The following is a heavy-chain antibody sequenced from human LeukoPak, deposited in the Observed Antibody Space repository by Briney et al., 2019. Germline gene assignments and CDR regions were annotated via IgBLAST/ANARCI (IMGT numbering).Heavy chain of an antibody. V-gene: IGHV3-23*01. Sequence: GGSLRLFCALSGFTFSSYAMSWVRQAPGRGVEWVSYLSGSGGNTYYAHSVTGRFTISRDNSKNTLNLQIISLRAEDMAVYYCAKALCSGGSCYGVGWFDPWGQGTLVTVPS. D-gene: IGHD2-15*01. CDR3: AKALCSGGSCYGVGWFDP. CDR1: GFTFSSYA. J-gene: IGHJ5*02. CDR2: LSGSGGNT.